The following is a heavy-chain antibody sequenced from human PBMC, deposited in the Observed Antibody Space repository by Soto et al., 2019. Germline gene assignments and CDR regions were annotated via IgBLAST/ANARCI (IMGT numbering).Heavy chain of an antibody. CDR2: INHSGMT. D-gene: IGHD3-16*01. CDR3: ARPVRLGELVDAFDI. V-gene: IGHV4-34*01. CDR1: CGSFSDYF. J-gene: IGHJ3*02. Sequence: PSETLSVSYGFNCGSFSDYFWSWIPQPPGKGLEWIGEINHSGMTNYNPSLKSRVTISVDTSKNQFSLKLSSVTAADTAVYYCARPVRLGELVDAFDIWGQGTMVT.